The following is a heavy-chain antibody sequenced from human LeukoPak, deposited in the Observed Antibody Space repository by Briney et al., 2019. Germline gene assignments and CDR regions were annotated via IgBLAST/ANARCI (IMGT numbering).Heavy chain of an antibody. V-gene: IGHV3-74*01. CDR2: ISSDGSST. CDR3: ARAGRISMVRGVSGYYYYYMDV. Sequence: GGSLRLSCAASGFTFSSYSMNWVRQAPGKGLVWVSRISSDGSSTKYEDSVKGRFTISRDNAKNSLYLQMNSLRAEDTAVYYCARAGRISMVRGVSGYYYYYMDVWGKGTTVTVSS. D-gene: IGHD3-10*01. J-gene: IGHJ6*03. CDR1: GFTFSSYS.